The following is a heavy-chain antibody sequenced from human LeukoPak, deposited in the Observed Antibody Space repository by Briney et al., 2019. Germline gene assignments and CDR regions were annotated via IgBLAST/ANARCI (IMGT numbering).Heavy chain of an antibody. J-gene: IGHJ6*02. CDR1: GVTFSSYG. V-gene: IGHV3-33*01. D-gene: IGHD2-2*02. CDR2: IWYDGSNK. Sequence: GGSLRLSCAASGVTFSSYGMHWVRQDPGKGLEWVAVIWYDGSNKYYADSVKGRFTISRDNSKNTLYLQMNSLRAEDTAVYYCARGCSSTSCYNYYGMDVWGQGTTVTVSS. CDR3: ARGCSSTSCYNYYGMDV.